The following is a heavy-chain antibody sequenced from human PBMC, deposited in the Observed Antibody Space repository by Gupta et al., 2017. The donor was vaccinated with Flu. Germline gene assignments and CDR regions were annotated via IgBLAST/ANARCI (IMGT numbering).Heavy chain of an antibody. V-gene: IGHV3-23*01. Sequence: EVQLLASGGGLVQPGGSLILSCAPSGFNSSSHPMYCVPQAPGEGLEWVSAISGSGGSTYSADSVKGRFTISRDNSKNTLYLQMNSLRAGDTAVYYCAKDWTGGTMIVVVIRGGFDYWGQGTLVTVSS. J-gene: IGHJ4*02. D-gene: IGHD3-22*01. CDR3: AKDWTGGTMIVVVIRGGFDY. CDR1: GFNSSSHP. CDR2: ISGSGGST.